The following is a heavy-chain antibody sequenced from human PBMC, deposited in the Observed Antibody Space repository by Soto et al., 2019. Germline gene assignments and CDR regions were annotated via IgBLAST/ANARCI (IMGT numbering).Heavy chain of an antibody. J-gene: IGHJ6*02. Sequence: SETLSLTCNVSGGSISGYYWSWIRQSPGKGLEYIGYIYYRGSTNYNSSLKSRVTMSVDTSRNQFSLKMNSVTAADTAVYYCARQQLITFYYALDVWGQGTTVTVSS. V-gene: IGHV4-59*01. CDR2: IYYRGST. CDR1: GGSISGYY. D-gene: IGHD6-13*01. CDR3: ARQQLITFYYALDV.